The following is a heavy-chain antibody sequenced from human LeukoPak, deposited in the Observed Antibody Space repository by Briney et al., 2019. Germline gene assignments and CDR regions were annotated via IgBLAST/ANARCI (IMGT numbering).Heavy chain of an antibody. CDR2: IYHSGST. J-gene: IGHJ4*02. Sequence: SETLSLTCAVSGGSISSGGYSWSWIRQPPGKGLEWIGYIYHSGSTYYNPSLKSRVTISVDRPKNQFSLKLSSVTAADTAVYYCARGNSKGGLDYWGQGTLVTVSS. V-gene: IGHV4-30-2*01. CDR1: GGSISSGGYS. CDR3: ARGNSKGGLDY. D-gene: IGHD6-13*01.